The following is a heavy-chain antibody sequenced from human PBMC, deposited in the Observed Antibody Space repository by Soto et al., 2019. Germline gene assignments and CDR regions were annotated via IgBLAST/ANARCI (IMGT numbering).Heavy chain of an antibody. CDR2: IYWDDDK. J-gene: IGHJ6*02. Sequence: QITLKESGPTLVKPTQTLTLTCTFSGFSLSTSGMGVGWIRQPPGKALEWLALIYWDDDKRYSPSLKSRLTLTKDTSKNQVVLTMTNMDPVDTATYYCVHSRCGGDCLQSYSAHYYYGMDVWGQGTTVTVSS. V-gene: IGHV2-5*02. CDR1: GFSLSTSGMG. D-gene: IGHD2-21*02. CDR3: VHSRCGGDCLQSYSAHYYYGMDV.